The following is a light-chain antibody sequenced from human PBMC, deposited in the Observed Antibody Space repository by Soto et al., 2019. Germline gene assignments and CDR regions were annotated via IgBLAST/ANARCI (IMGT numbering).Light chain of an antibody. CDR2: DVS. Sequence: EIVLTQSPATLSLSPGERATLSCRASQSVDNYLAWYQQKPGQAPRLLIYDVSNRATGTPARFSGSGSGTDFTLSISSLEPEDFAVYYCQQRSNRPRFTFGPVTKVDIK. J-gene: IGKJ3*01. V-gene: IGKV3-11*01. CDR3: QQRSNRPRFT. CDR1: QSVDNY.